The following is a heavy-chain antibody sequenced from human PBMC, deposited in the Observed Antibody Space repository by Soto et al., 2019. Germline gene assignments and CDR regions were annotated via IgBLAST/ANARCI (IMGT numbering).Heavy chain of an antibody. CDR2: ISAYNGNT. D-gene: IGHD5-12*01. Sequence: ASVKVSCKASGYTFTSYGISWVRQAPGQGLEWMGWISAYNGNTNYAQKLQGRVTMTTDTSTSTAHMELRSLRVEDTAMYFCARDWRSGYTSSFECWGQGTLVTVSS. CDR3: ARDWRSGYTSSFEC. CDR1: GYTFTSYG. V-gene: IGHV1-18*01. J-gene: IGHJ4*02.